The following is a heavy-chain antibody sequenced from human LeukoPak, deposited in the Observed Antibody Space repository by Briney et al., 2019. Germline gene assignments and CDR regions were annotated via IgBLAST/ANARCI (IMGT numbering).Heavy chain of an antibody. Sequence: SETLSLTCTVSGYSISSGYYWGWIRQPPGKGLEWIGSIYHSGSTYYNPSLKSRVTISVDTSKNQFSLKLSSVTAADTAVYYCARDGGGNYWGQGTLVTVSS. V-gene: IGHV4-38-2*02. D-gene: IGHD1-26*01. J-gene: IGHJ4*02. CDR1: GYSISSGYY. CDR3: ARDGGGNY. CDR2: IYHSGST.